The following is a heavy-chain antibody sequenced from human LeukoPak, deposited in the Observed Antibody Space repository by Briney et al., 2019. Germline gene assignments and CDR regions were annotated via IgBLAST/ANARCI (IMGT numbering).Heavy chain of an antibody. D-gene: IGHD3-16*02. J-gene: IGHJ4*02. CDR2: ISGSGGST. CDR3: AKAVWGSYLFDY. CDR1: GFTFSSYA. V-gene: IGHV3-23*01. Sequence: GGSLRLSCAASGFTFSSYAMSWVRQAPGKGLEWVSAISGSGGSTYYADSVKGRFTISRDNSKNTLYLQMNSLRAEDTAVYCCAKAVWGSYLFDYWGQGTLVTVSS.